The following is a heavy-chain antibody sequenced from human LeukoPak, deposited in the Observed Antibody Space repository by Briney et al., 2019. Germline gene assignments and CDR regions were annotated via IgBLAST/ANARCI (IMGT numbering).Heavy chain of an antibody. J-gene: IGHJ6*03. CDR1: GGTFSSYA. CDR3: AREGIAAAGTFYYYYMDV. CDR2: IIPIFGTA. D-gene: IGHD6-13*01. Sequence: ASVKVSCEASGGTFSSYAISWVRQAPGQGLEWMGRIIPIFGTANYAQKFQGRVTITADESTSTAYMELSSLRSEDTAVYYCAREGIAAAGTFYYYYMDVWGKGTTVTVSS. V-gene: IGHV1-69*13.